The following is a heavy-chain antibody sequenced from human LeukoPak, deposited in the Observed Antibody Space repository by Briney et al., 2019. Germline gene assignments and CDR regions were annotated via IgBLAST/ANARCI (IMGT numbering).Heavy chain of an antibody. CDR2: VDPEDGET. CDR1: GYTFTDYY. D-gene: IGHD4-11*01. J-gene: IGHJ5*02. V-gene: IGHV1-69-2*01. Sequence: GASVKVSCKAFGYTFTDYYIHWVKEAPGKGLEWMGRVDPEDGETTYAEKCQGRVTITADTSTDTAYMELNNLRSEDTAVYYCATMTTFDPWGQGTLVTVS. CDR3: ATMTTFDP.